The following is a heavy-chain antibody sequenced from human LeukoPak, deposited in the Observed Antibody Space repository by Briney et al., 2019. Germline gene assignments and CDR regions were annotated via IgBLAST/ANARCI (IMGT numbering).Heavy chain of an antibody. Sequence: SETLSLTCTDSGVSISSSNSYWGWIRQPPGKGLEWIGSIYYSGNTYYNASLKSQVSISIDPSKNQFSLRLTSVTAADTAVYYCARQTGSGLFILPGGQGTLVTVSS. V-gene: IGHV4-39*01. D-gene: IGHD3/OR15-3a*01. J-gene: IGHJ4*02. CDR1: GVSISSSNSY. CDR2: IYYSGNT. CDR3: ARQTGSGLFILP.